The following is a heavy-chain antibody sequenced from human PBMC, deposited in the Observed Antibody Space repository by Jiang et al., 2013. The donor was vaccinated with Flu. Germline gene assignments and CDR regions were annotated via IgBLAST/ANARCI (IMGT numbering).Heavy chain of an antibody. D-gene: IGHD3-22*01. V-gene: IGHV4-59*08. J-gene: IGHJ4*02. CDR1: GGSISSYY. Sequence: EYGPGLVKPSETLSLTCTVSGGSISSYYWSWIRQSPGKGLEWIGYIYYSGSTKYNPSLKSRVTISIDTSKNQFSLNLSSVTAADTAVYYCVRHSGGYYFLDYWGQGTLVTV. CDR2: IYYSGST. CDR3: VRHSGGYYFLDY.